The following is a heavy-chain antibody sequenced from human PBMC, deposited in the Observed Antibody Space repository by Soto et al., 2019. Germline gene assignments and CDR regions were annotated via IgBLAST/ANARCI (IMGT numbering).Heavy chain of an antibody. D-gene: IGHD6-6*01. CDR1: GFTFSDYY. CDR2: ISSSSRTT. Sequence: GGSLRLSCAAPGFTFSDYYMSWIRQAPGKGLDWVAYISSSSRTTKYGDSVKGRFTISRDNAKNSLFLQMNSLRGEDTAVYYCARDVYRYSSSSPEDVWGQGTTVTVSS. V-gene: IGHV3-11*06. J-gene: IGHJ6*02. CDR3: ARDVYRYSSSSPEDV.